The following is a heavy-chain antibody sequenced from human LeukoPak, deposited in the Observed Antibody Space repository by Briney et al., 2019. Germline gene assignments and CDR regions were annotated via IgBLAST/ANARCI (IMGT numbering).Heavy chain of an antibody. Sequence: SETLSLTCTVSGASISSTTYYWGWIRQPPRKGLEWIASIYYSGSTYYNPSLKSRVTISVDTSKNQFSLKLSSVTAADTAVYYCARSGPYYDYVWGTLPSFDPWGQGTLVTVSS. CDR3: ARSGPYYDYVWGTLPSFDP. CDR1: GASISSTTYY. V-gene: IGHV4-39*07. J-gene: IGHJ5*02. D-gene: IGHD3-16*01. CDR2: IYYSGST.